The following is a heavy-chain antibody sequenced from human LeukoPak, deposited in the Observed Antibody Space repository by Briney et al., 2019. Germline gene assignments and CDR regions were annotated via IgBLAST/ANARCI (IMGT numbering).Heavy chain of an antibody. CDR2: IYYSGRT. V-gene: IGHV4-59*12. J-gene: IGHJ4*02. CDR3: AREEGARGDAETDY. Sequence: SWVRQPPGKGLEWVGYIYYSGRTNYSPTLKSLVTISVDTSNNQFSLKLSSVTAADTAVYYCAREEGARGDAETDYWGQGTLVTVSS. D-gene: IGHD1-14*01.